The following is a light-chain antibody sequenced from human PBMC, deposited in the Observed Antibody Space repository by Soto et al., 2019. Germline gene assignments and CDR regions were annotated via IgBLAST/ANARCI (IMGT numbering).Light chain of an antibody. V-gene: IGLV1-51*01. CDR2: DNN. CDR3: GTWDSSLSAGV. J-gene: IGLJ2*01. CDR1: SSNIGNNY. Sequence: QSVLTQPPSVSAAPGQKVTISCYGSSSNIGNNYVSWYQQLPGTAPKLLIYDNNKRPSGIPDRFSGSKSGTSATLGITGLLTGDEADYYCGTWDSSLSAGVFGGGTKLTVL.